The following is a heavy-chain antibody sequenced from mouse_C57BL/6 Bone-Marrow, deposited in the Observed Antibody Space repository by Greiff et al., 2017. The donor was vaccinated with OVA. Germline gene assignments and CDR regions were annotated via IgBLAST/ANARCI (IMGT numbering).Heavy chain of an antibody. Sequence: EVHLVESGGGLVKPGGSLKLSCAASGFTFSSYAMSWVRQTPEKRLEWVATISDGGSYTYYPDNVKGRFTISRDNAKNNLYLQMSDLKSEDTAMYYCARERNYWYFDVWGTGTTVTVSS. V-gene: IGHV5-4*01. CDR3: ARERNYWYFDV. J-gene: IGHJ1*03. CDR1: GFTFSSYA. CDR2: ISDGGSYT.